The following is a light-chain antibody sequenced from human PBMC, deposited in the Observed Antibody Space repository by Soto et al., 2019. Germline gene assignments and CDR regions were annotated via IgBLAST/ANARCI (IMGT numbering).Light chain of an antibody. Sequence: QSALTQPASVSGSPGQSITISCTGTSSDVGGYNYVSWYQQHPGRAPQLMIYDVSHRPSGVSNRFSGSRSGNTASLTISGLQAEDEADYYCSSYATSTTVLFGGGTKPPS. CDR1: SSDVGGYNY. J-gene: IGLJ2*01. CDR3: SSYATSTTVL. CDR2: DVS. V-gene: IGLV2-14*03.